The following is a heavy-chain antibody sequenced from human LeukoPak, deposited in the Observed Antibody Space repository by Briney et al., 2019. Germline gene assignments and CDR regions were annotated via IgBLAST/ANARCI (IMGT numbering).Heavy chain of an antibody. Sequence: GGSLRLSCAASGFTFDDYAMHWVRQAPGKGLEWVSGISWNSGSIGYADSVKGRFTISRDNAKNSLYLQMNSLRAEDTALYYCAKVGSGEEGFDYWGQGTLVTVSS. V-gene: IGHV3-9*01. CDR3: AKVGSGEEGFDY. J-gene: IGHJ4*02. D-gene: IGHD3-10*01. CDR1: GFTFDDYA. CDR2: ISWNSGSI.